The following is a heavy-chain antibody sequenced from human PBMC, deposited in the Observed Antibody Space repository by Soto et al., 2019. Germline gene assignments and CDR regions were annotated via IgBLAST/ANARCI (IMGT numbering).Heavy chain of an antibody. J-gene: IGHJ6*02. D-gene: IGHD2-2*01. V-gene: IGHV1-69*01. CDR2: IIPIFGTA. CDR1: GGTFSSYA. CDR3: ARGPVNCWGTRCSPYYYYYGMDV. Sequence: QVQLVQSGAEVKKPGSSVKVSCKASGGTFSSYAISWVRQAPGQGLEWMGGIIPIFGTANYAQKFQGRVTITADESTSKAYMELSSLRSEDTAVDYCARGPVNCWGTRCSPYYYYYGMDVWGQGTTVTVSS.